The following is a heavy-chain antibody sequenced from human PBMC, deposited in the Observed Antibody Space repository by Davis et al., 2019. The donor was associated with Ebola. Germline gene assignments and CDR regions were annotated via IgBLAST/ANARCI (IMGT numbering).Heavy chain of an antibody. CDR2: IKEDGSEK. V-gene: IGHV3-7*03. J-gene: IGHJ4*02. CDR1: GFTFSSHW. CDR3: AKNMLYNWNSDY. Sequence: PGGSLRLSCAASGFTFSSHWMTWVRQAPGKGLEWVANIKEDGSEKYYVDSVKGRFTVSRDNAKDSLSLQMNSLRAEDTALYYCAKNMLYNWNSDYRGQGTLVTVSS. D-gene: IGHD1-1*01.